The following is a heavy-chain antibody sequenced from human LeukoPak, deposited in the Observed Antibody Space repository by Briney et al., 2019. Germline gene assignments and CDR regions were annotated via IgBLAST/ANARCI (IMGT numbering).Heavy chain of an antibody. V-gene: IGHV3-30*04. Sequence: GGSLRLSCAASGFTFNNYAMHWVRQAPGKGVDWVAVISYDGSNEYYADSVKGRFTISRDNSKNTVYLQLNRLRDEDTAVYYCARDGSSSAILWGQGTLVTVSS. D-gene: IGHD6-6*01. CDR3: ARDGSSSAIL. J-gene: IGHJ4*02. CDR2: ISYDGSNE. CDR1: GFTFNNYA.